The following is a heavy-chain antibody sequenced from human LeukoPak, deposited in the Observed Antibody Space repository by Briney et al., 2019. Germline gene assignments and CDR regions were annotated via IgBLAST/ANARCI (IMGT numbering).Heavy chain of an antibody. J-gene: IGHJ4*02. CDR3: ARVGIAGYCSSTSCYSGDY. CDR2: IYYSGST. CDR1: GGSISSSSHY. V-gene: IGHV4-39*07. D-gene: IGHD2-2*02. Sequence: SETLSLTCTVSGGSISSSSHYWGWIRQPPGKGLEWIGSIYYSGSTYYNPSLKSRVTISVDTSKNQFSLKLSSVTAADTPVYYCARVGIAGYCSSTSCYSGDYWGQGTLVTVSS.